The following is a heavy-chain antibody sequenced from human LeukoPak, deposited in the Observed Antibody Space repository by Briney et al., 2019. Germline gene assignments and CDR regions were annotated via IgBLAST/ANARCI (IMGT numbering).Heavy chain of an antibody. V-gene: IGHV4-39*01. J-gene: IGHJ4*02. CDR2: IYYSGST. CDR1: GGSISSSSYY. D-gene: IGHD3-10*01. CDR3: ARHTSMVRGVMKYYFDY. Sequence: PSETLSLTCAVSGGSISSSSYYWVWMRQPPGKGLEWIGSIYYSGSTYYNPSLKSRVTISVDTSKNQFSLRLNSVTAADTAVYYCARHTSMVRGVMKYYFDYWRQATKATVPS.